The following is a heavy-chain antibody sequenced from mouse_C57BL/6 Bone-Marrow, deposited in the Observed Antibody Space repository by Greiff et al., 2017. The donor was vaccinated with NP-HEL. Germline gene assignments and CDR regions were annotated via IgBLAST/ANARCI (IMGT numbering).Heavy chain of an antibody. J-gene: IGHJ4*01. V-gene: IGHV10-1*01. CDR3: VRHGGPPSYAMDY. CDR2: IRSKSNNYAT. Sequence: EVKLVESGGGLVQPKGSLKLSCAASGFSFNTYAMNWVRQAPGKGLEWVARIRSKSNNYATYYADSVKDRFTISRDDSESMLYLQMNNLKTEDTAMYYCVRHGGPPSYAMDYWGQGTSVTVSS. CDR1: GFSFNTYA.